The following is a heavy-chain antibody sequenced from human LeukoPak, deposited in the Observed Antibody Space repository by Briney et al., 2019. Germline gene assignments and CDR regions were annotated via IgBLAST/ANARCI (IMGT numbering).Heavy chain of an antibody. CDR3: ARPLTGTPFDPFHI. V-gene: IGHV3-7*01. CDR2: IKQDGTVK. D-gene: IGHD1-20*01. Sequence: GGSLRLSCAASGFTFSSYWMSWVRQAPGKGLEWVANIKQDGTVKYYVESVKGRFTISRDNAKNSLNLQMNSLRAEDTAVYYCARPLTGTPFDPFHIWGQGTMVTVPS. J-gene: IGHJ3*02. CDR1: GFTFSSYW.